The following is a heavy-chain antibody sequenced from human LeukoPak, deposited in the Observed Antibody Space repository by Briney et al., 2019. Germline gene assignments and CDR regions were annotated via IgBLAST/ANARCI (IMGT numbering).Heavy chain of an antibody. CDR1: GYTFTSYG. Sequence: GASVKVSCKASGYTFTSYGISWVRQAPGQGLEWMGWISAYNGNTNYAQKLQGRATMTTDTSTSTAYMELRSLRSDDTAVYYCARDSGGSYYVGAFDIWGQGTMVTVSS. V-gene: IGHV1-18*01. CDR3: ARDSGGSYYVGAFDI. D-gene: IGHD1-26*01. J-gene: IGHJ3*02. CDR2: ISAYNGNT.